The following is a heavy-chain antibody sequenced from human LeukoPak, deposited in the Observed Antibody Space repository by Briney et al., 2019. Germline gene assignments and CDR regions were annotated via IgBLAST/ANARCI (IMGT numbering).Heavy chain of an antibody. J-gene: IGHJ5*02. CDR3: ARGGYCSGGSCYSRFDP. CDR1: GYTFTSYA. D-gene: IGHD2-15*01. CDR2: INAGNGNT. Sequence: GASVKVSCTASGYTFTSYAMHWVRQAPGQRLEWMGWINAGNGNTKYSQKFQGRVTITRDTSASTAYMELSSLRSEDTAVYYCARGGYCSGGSCYSRFDPWGQGTLVTVSS. V-gene: IGHV1-3*01.